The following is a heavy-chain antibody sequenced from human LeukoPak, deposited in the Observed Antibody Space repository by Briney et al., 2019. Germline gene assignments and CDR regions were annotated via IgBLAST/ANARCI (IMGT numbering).Heavy chain of an antibody. Sequence: GGSLRLSCAASGFTFSSSWMTWVRQAPGKGLEWVANINQDGSEKYYVDSVKGRFTIFRDNAKNLLYLQTNTLRAEDTAVYYCARVYCGGGSCSSYFDYWGQGILVTVSS. D-gene: IGHD2-15*01. J-gene: IGHJ4*02. CDR2: INQDGSEK. CDR3: ARVYCGGGSCSSYFDY. V-gene: IGHV3-7*04. CDR1: GFTFSSSW.